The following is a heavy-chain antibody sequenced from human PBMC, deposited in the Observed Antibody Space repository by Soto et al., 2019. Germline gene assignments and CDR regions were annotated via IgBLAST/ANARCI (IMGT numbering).Heavy chain of an antibody. D-gene: IGHD2-2*01. Sequence: SETLSLTCTVSGGSISSGGYYWSWIRQHPGKGLEWIGYIYYSGSTYYNPSLKRRVTISVDTSKNQFSLKLSSVTAADTAVYYCARYLPDCSSTSCNHYLDYWAQGTLVTVS. CDR3: ARYLPDCSSTSCNHYLDY. CDR2: IYYSGST. CDR1: GGSISSGGYY. V-gene: IGHV4-31*03. J-gene: IGHJ4*02.